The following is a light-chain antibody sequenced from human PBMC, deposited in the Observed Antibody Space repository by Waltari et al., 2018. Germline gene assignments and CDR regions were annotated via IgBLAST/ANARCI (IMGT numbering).Light chain of an antibody. J-gene: IGKJ1*01. CDR3: QQYYSTPVT. CDR2: AAF. Sequence: DIQMTQSPSSLSASVGDRVTITCRASQGISNSVAWYQQKPGKAPKLLVYAAFRLERGVPSRRSGSRAGTEYTRTISSLQPEDFATYYCQQYYSTPVTFGQGTKVEIK. V-gene: IGKV1-NL1*01. CDR1: QGISNS.